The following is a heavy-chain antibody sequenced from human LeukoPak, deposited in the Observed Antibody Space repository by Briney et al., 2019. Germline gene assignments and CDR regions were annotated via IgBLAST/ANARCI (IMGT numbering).Heavy chain of an antibody. CDR3: AELGITMIGGV. J-gene: IGHJ6*04. CDR1: GFTFSTYS. Sequence: GGSLRLSCAASGFTFSTYSMIWVRQAPGKGLEWVSYISSSGSTIYYADSVKGRFTISRDNAKNSLYLQMNSLRAEDTAVYYCAELGITMIGGVWGKGTTVTISS. CDR2: ISSSGSTI. D-gene: IGHD3-10*02. V-gene: IGHV3-48*04.